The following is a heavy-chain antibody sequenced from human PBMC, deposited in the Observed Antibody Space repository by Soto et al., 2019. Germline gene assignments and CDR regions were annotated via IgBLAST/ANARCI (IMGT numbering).Heavy chain of an antibody. CDR2: INPNSGGT. Sequence: KTVGYRNTGYFSHWRRLNHRQGLEWMGWINPNSGGTNYAQKFQGWVTMTRDTSISTAYMELSRLRSDDTAVYYCARDNFYCNAGDGRPPQVPFTEFWRKRTSVTVTS. CDR1: GYRNTGYF. J-gene: IGHJ6*04. D-gene: IGHD2-15*01. V-gene: IGHV1-2*04. CDR3: ARDNFYCNAGDGRPPQVPFTEF.